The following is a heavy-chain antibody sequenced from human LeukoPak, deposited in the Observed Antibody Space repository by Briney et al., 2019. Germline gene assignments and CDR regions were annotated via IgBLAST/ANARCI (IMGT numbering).Heavy chain of an antibody. CDR1: GYTFTSYY. CDR3: ARGGIVVVVAAYHNWFDP. J-gene: IGHJ5*02. D-gene: IGHD2-15*01. CDR2: INPSGGST. V-gene: IGHV1-46*01. Sequence: GASVKVSCKASGYTFTSYYMHWVRQAPGQGLEWMGIINPSGGSTSYAQKFQGRVTITADESTSTAYMELSSLRSEDTAVYYCARGGIVVVVAAYHNWFDPWGQGTLVTVSS.